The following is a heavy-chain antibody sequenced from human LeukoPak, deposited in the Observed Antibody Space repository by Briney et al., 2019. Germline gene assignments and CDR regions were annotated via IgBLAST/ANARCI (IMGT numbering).Heavy chain of an antibody. CDR1: RFTFSSYA. CDR3: AREGSPPLFRGFDY. CDR2: ISYDGSNK. Sequence: GGSLRLSCAASRFTFSSYAMHWVRQAPGKGLEWVAVISYDGSNKYYADSVKGRFTISRDNSKNTLYLQMNSLRAEDTAVYYCAREGSPPLFRGFDYWGQGTLVTVSS. D-gene: IGHD2-15*01. J-gene: IGHJ4*02. V-gene: IGHV3-30*04.